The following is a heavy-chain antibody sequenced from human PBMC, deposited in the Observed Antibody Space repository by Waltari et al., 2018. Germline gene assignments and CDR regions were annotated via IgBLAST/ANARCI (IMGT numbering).Heavy chain of an antibody. CDR1: GGSISSHY. Sequence: VQLQESGPGLVKPSETLSLTCTVSGGSISSHYWSWIRQPPGKGLEWIGYIYYRGSTNYNPSLKSRVTISEDTSKNQFSLKLSSVTAADTAVYYCARESIVATNPYGMDVWGQGTTVTVSS. CDR3: ARESIVATNPYGMDV. J-gene: IGHJ6*02. D-gene: IGHD5-12*01. CDR2: IYYRGST. V-gene: IGHV4-59*11.